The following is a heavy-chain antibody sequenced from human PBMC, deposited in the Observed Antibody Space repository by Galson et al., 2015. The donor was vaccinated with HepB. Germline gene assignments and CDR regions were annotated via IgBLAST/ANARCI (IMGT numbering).Heavy chain of an antibody. CDR2: ISYDGTSR. CDR1: GFTFSSYG. D-gene: IGHD4-17*01. CDR3: AKDLFPVPFYGDYYYYYGMDV. V-gene: IGHV3-30*18. Sequence: SLRLSCAASGFTFSSYGIHWVRQAPSKGLEWVAVISYDGTSRYYSDSVKGRFTISRDNSKNTLCLQMDSLRPEDTAVYYCAKDLFPVPFYGDYYYYYGMDVWGQGTTVTVSS. J-gene: IGHJ6*02.